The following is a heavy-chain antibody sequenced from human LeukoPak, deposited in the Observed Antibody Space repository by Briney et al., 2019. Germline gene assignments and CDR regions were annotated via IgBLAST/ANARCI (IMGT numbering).Heavy chain of an antibody. J-gene: IGHJ4*02. V-gene: IGHV7-4-1*02. Sequence: GASVKVSCKASGYTFTSYAMNWVRQAPGQGLEWMGWINTNTGNPTYAQGFTGRFVFSLDTSVSTAYLQISSLKAEDTAVYYCARDNDMITFGGVIATFDYWGQGTLVTVSS. D-gene: IGHD3-16*02. CDR1: GYTFTSYA. CDR3: ARDNDMITFGGVIATFDY. CDR2: INTNTGNP.